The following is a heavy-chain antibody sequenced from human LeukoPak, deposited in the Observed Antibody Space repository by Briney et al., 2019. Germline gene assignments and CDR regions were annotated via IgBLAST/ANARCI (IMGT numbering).Heavy chain of an antibody. CDR1: GGSISSGGYY. J-gene: IGHJ4*02. Sequence: SETLSLTCTVSGGSISSGGYYWSWIRQHPGKGLEWIGYIYYSGSTYYNPSLKSRVTISVDTSKNQFSLKLSSVTAVDTAVYYCARDNGDYYLDYWGQGTLVTVSS. D-gene: IGHD4-17*01. CDR2: IYYSGST. V-gene: IGHV4-31*03. CDR3: ARDNGDYYLDY.